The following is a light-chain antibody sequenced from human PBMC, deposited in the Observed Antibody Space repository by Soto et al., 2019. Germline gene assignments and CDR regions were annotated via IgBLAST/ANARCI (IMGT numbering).Light chain of an antibody. Sequence: TESPSTLSASVLDRVTITCRASQSISSWLAWYQQKPGLAPRLLIYDASSRATGIPDRFSGSGSGTDFTLTISRLEPEDFAVYYCQQYGSSPLTFGGGTKVDIK. J-gene: IGKJ4*01. CDR3: QQYGSSPLT. V-gene: IGKV3D-20*01. CDR2: DAS. CDR1: QSISSW.